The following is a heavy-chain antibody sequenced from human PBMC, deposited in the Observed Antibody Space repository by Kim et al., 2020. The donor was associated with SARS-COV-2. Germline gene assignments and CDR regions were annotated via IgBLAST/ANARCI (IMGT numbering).Heavy chain of an antibody. CDR2: INPNGGST. J-gene: IGHJ4*02. D-gene: IGHD1-26*01. V-gene: IGHV1-46*01. Sequence: ASVKVSCKASGYTFTSFYIHWVRQAPGQGLEWMGIINPNGGSTNYAPKFQGRVTMTRDTSTSTVYMELSSLRSEDTAVYYCARVGRGGCYYRELEHWGQGTLVTVSS. CDR3: ARVGRGGCYYRELEH. CDR1: GYTFTSFY.